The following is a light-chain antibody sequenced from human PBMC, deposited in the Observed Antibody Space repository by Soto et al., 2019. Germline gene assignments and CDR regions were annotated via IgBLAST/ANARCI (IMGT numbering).Light chain of an antibody. Sequence: QSVLTQSPSVSGAPGQRVTISCTGSSSDIGAGHGVHWYQQFPGPAPKLLIYDSTNRPSEVPDRFSGSKADTAAPLASTGLQGEDEAVYYCHSHVSSQTAVVFGGGTKLPVL. V-gene: IGLV1-40*01. CDR3: HSHVSSQTAVV. CDR1: SSDIGAGHG. J-gene: IGLJ3*02. CDR2: DST.